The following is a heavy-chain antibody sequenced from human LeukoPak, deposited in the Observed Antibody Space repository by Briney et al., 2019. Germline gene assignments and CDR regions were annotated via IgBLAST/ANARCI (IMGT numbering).Heavy chain of an antibody. CDR2: ISWDGGST. CDR1: GFTFDDYT. Sequence: GGSLRLSCAASGFTFDDYTMHWVRQAPGKGLEWVSLISWDGGSTYYADSVKGRFTISRDNSKNSLYLQMNSLRTEDTALYYCAKGAPGLISLCSSTSCSPAYFDYWGQGTLVTVSS. J-gene: IGHJ4*02. V-gene: IGHV3-43*01. CDR3: AKGAPGLISLCSSTSCSPAYFDY. D-gene: IGHD2-2*01.